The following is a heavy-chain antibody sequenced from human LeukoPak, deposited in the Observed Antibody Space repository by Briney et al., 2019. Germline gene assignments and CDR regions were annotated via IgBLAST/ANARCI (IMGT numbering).Heavy chain of an antibody. J-gene: IGHJ4*02. CDR3: ARERENYDSSDYFPLFDY. Sequence: PSQTLSLTCTVSGGSISSGDYYWSWIRQPPGKGLEWIGYIYYSGSTYYNPSLKSRVTISVDTSKNQFSLKLSSVTAADTAVYYCARERENYDSSDYFPLFDYWGQGTLVTVSS. V-gene: IGHV4-30-4*08. CDR1: GGSISSGDYY. CDR2: IYYSGST. D-gene: IGHD3-22*01.